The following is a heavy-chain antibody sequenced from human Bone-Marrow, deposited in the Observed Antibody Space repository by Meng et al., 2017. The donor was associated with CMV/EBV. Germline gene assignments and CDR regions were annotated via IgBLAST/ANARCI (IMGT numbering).Heavy chain of an antibody. J-gene: IGHJ4*02. CDR2: VFYSGST. D-gene: IGHD3-16*02. CDR3: ARAPRYDYVWGSYRYTGGFDY. V-gene: IGHV4-39*01. Sequence: GSLRLSCTVSGDSIISSYYYWGWIRQPPGKGLEWIGNVFYSGSTYYNPSLRSRVTISVDTSKNQFSLKLTSVTAADTAVYYCARAPRYDYVWGSYRYTGGFDYWGQGTLVTVSS. CDR1: GDSIISSYYY.